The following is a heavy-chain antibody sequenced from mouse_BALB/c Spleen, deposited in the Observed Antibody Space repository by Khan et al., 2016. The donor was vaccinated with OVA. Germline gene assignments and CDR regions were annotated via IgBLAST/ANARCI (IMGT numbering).Heavy chain of an antibody. CDR1: GFTFSSYS. D-gene: IGHD4-1*01. CDR3: ASHLTGSFAY. Sequence: EVQGVESGGDLVKPGGSLKLSCAASGFTFSSYSMSWVRQTPDKRLEWVATISSDGDYTYYPDSVKGRFTISRDNAKNTLYLQMSSLKSEDTAMYYCASHLTGSFAYWCQGTLVTVSA. V-gene: IGHV5-6*01. J-gene: IGHJ3*01. CDR2: ISSDGDYT.